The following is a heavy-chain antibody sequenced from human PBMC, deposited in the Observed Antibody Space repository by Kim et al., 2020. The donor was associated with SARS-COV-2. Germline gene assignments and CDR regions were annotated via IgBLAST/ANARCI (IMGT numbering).Heavy chain of an antibody. CDR3: ARTNYGDYPRGRPTSAFDI. Sequence: ASVKVSCKASGYTFTSYYMHWVRQAPGQGLEWMGIINPSGGSTSYAQKFQGRVTMTRDTSTSTVYMELSSLRSEDTAVYYCARTNYGDYPRGRPTSAFDIWGQGTMVTVSS. D-gene: IGHD4-17*01. J-gene: IGHJ3*02. CDR1: GYTFTSYY. CDR2: INPSGGST. V-gene: IGHV1-46*01.